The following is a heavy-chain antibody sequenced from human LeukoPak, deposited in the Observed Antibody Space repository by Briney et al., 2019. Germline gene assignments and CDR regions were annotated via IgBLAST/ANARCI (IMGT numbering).Heavy chain of an antibody. V-gene: IGHV3-66*01. J-gene: IGHJ1*01. CDR1: GFTVSSNY. Sequence: GGSLRLSCAASGFTVSSNYMSWVRQAPGKGLEWVSVIYSGGSTYYADSVKGRFTISRDNSENTVYLHMNSLRAEDTAVYYCAKDYSSSWYRYFQHWGQGTLVTVSS. CDR3: AKDYSSSWYRYFQH. D-gene: IGHD6-13*01. CDR2: IYSGGST.